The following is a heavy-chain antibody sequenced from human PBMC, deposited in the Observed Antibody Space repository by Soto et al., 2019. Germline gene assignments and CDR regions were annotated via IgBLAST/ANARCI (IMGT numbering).Heavy chain of an antibody. V-gene: IGHV4-31*03. CDR2: IYYGGST. CDR1: GGSISSGGYY. Sequence: PSETLSLTCTVSGGSISSGGYYWGWIRQHPGKGLEWIGYIYYGGSTYYNPSLKSRVTISVDTSKNQFSLKLTSVTAADTAVYYCARAQFFYGSAPSLDYWGQGTLVTVSS. J-gene: IGHJ4*02. CDR3: ARAQFFYGSAPSLDY. D-gene: IGHD3-10*01.